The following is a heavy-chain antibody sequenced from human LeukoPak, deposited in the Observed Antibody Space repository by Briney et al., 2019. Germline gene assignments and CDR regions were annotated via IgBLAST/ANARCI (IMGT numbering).Heavy chain of an antibody. CDR3: ARGGAPYCSSTSCYEDRFDP. CDR2: ITTTSMTT. V-gene: IGHV3-48*01. CDR1: GFTFSSYN. Sequence: GGSLRLSCAASGFTFSSYNMNWVRQAPGKGLEWISYITTTSMTTYYADSVKGRFTISRDNAKKSLYLQMSSLRAEDTAVYYCARGGAPYCSSTSCYEDRFDPWGQGTLVTVSS. J-gene: IGHJ5*02. D-gene: IGHD2-2*01.